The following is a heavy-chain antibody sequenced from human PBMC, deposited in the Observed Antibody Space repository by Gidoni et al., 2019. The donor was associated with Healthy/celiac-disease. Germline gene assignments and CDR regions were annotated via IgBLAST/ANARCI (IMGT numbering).Heavy chain of an antibody. CDR2: INPNSGGT. CDR1: GYTFPVYY. V-gene: IGHV1-2*02. Sequence: QVQLVQSGAEVKKPGASVKVSCRASGYTFPVYYIHWVRQAPGQGLEWMGWINPNSGGTNSAQKFQGRVTMTRDTSITTAYMELSSLTSDDTAVYYCARRGYCSGGTCYYFESWGQGTLVTVSS. J-gene: IGHJ4*02. CDR3: ARRGYCSGGTCYYFES. D-gene: IGHD2-15*01.